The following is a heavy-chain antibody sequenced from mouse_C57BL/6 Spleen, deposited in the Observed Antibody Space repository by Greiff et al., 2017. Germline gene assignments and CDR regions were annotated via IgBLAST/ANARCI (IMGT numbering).Heavy chain of an antibody. CDR3: ARGDYYGSSYVGFDY. J-gene: IGHJ2*01. CDR2: INPNYGTT. Sequence: VQLKPSGPELVKPGASVKISCKASGYSFTDYNMNWVKQSNGKSLEWIGVINPNYGTTSYNQKFKGKATLTVDQSSSTAYMQLNSLTSEDSAVYYCARGDYYGSSYVGFDYWGQGTTLTVSS. D-gene: IGHD1-1*01. CDR1: GYSFTDYN. V-gene: IGHV1-39*01.